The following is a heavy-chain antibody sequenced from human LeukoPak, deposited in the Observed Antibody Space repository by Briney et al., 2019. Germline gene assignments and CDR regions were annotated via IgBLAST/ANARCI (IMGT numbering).Heavy chain of an antibody. CDR2: ITNSGNSK. CDR1: EFTFSSYS. Sequence: GGSLRLSCAASEFTFSSYSMNWVRQAPGKGLEWVSYITNSGNSKSYADSVKGRFTISRDNAQNSMYLQMNSLRVEDTAVYYCTSWGDTTAEYFQRWGQGTLVTVSS. D-gene: IGHD2-21*02. CDR3: TSWGDTTAEYFQR. J-gene: IGHJ1*01. V-gene: IGHV3-48*04.